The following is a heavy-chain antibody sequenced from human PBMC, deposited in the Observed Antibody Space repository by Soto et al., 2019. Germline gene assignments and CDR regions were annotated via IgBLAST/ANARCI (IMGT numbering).Heavy chain of an antibody. J-gene: IGHJ4*02. CDR2: IYYSGST. D-gene: IGHD2-15*01. CDR3: PRHAVVTPFDH. CDR1: GGSISSSSYY. Sequence: QLQLQESGPGLVKPSETLSLTCTVSGGSISSSSYYWGWIRQPPGKGLEWIGSIYYSGSTYYSPSLKSRITLAVDTAKNEFGLKLRSVTAADTAVYYCPRHAVVTPFDHWGQGTLVTVSS. V-gene: IGHV4-39*01.